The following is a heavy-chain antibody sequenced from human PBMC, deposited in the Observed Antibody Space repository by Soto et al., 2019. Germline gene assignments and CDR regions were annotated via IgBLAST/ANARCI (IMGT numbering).Heavy chain of an antibody. Sequence: GGSLRLSCAASGFTFSSYAMSWVRLAPGKGLQWVSGITGSGDITYYTDSVKGRFTISRDNSKNSLHLQMHSLRAEDTAVYYCARDVWETTSGYYGLDVWGLGTTVTVS. V-gene: IGHV3-23*01. CDR3: ARDVWETTSGYYGLDV. D-gene: IGHD1-26*01. CDR1: GFTFSSYA. CDR2: ITGSGDIT. J-gene: IGHJ6*02.